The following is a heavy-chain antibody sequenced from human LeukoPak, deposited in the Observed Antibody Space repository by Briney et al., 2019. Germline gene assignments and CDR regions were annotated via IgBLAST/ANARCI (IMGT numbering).Heavy chain of an antibody. Sequence: SGGSLRLSCAASGFTFSSSWMTWVRQAPGKGLEWVANIKEDGSKKYYVDSVKGRFTISRDNAKNSLYLQMNSLRAEDTAVYYCASSVVPAAYNTNGGFDIWGQGTMVTVSS. CDR1: GFTFSSSW. D-gene: IGHD2-2*01. J-gene: IGHJ3*02. CDR2: IKEDGSKK. CDR3: ASSVVPAAYNTNGGFDI. V-gene: IGHV3-7*03.